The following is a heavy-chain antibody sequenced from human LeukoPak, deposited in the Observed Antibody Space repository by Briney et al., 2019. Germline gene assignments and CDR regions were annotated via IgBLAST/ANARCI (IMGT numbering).Heavy chain of an antibody. CDR2: IKSKTDGGST. V-gene: IGHV3-15*01. Sequence: GGSLRLSCAASGFTFSNAWMSWVRQAPGKGLEWVGRIKSKTDGGSTDYAAPVKGRFTISRDDSENTLYLQMNGLKTEDTAVYYCTTLLWFGEFSNPFDYWGQGTLVTVSS. CDR1: GFTFSNAW. J-gene: IGHJ4*02. CDR3: TTLLWFGEFSNPFDY. D-gene: IGHD3-10*01.